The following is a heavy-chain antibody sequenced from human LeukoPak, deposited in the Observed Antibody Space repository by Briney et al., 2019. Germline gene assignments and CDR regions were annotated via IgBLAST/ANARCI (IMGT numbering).Heavy chain of an antibody. J-gene: IGHJ4*02. V-gene: IGHV3-7*03. CDR2: IKVDGSEK. D-gene: IGHD1-1*01. CDR1: GFTFSNFW. Sequence: WGSLSLSCAASGFTFSNFWMSWVRQAPGKGLEWVANIKVDGSEKYYVDSVKGRFTISRDNAENSLYLQMNSLRAEDTAVYYCARKTGTTGEAFDYWGQGTQVTVSS. CDR3: ARKTGTTGEAFDY.